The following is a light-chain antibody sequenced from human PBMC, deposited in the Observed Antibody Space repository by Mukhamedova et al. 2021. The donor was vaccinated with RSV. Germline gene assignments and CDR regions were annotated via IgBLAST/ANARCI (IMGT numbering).Light chain of an antibody. V-gene: IGKV3-20*01. Sequence: LSCRASQSVSSSYLAWYQQKPGQAPRPLIYGASSRATGIPHRFSGSGSGTDFTLTISRLEPEDFAVYYCQQYGSSPRTFGQGTKV. CDR1: QSVSSSY. J-gene: IGKJ1*01. CDR3: QQYGSSPRT. CDR2: GAS.